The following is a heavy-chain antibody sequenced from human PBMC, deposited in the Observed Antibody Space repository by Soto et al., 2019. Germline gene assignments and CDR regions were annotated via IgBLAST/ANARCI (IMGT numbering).Heavy chain of an antibody. J-gene: IGHJ6*03. V-gene: IGHV3-11*01. CDR3: ARDPLTGEYYMDV. Sequence: GGSLRLSCAASGFTFSDYYMSWIRQAPGKGLEWVSYISSSGSTIYYADSVKGRFTISRDNAKNSLYLQMNSLRAEDTAVYYCARDPLTGEYYMDVWGKGTTVTVSS. CDR2: ISSSGSTI. D-gene: IGHD2-8*01. CDR1: GFTFSDYY.